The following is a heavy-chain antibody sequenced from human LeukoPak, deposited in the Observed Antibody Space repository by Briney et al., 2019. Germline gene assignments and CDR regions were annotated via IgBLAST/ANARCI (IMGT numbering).Heavy chain of an antibody. V-gene: IGHV3-21*01. CDR3: ARDQNFGRIAAAGTDY. CDR1: GFTFSTYD. Sequence: GGSLRLSCAASGFTFSTYDMNWVRQAPGKGLEWVSSISSGSEYIYYADSVKGRFTISRDNARNSLYLQMNSLRAEDTAVYYCARDQNFGRIAAAGTDYWGQGTLVTVSS. D-gene: IGHD6-13*01. J-gene: IGHJ4*02. CDR2: ISSGSEYI.